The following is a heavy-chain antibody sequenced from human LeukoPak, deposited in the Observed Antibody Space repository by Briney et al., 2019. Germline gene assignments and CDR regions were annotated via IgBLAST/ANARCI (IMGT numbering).Heavy chain of an antibody. J-gene: IGHJ3*02. V-gene: IGHV3-74*01. CDR1: GFTFSSNW. CDR3: ARLRNDAFDI. D-gene: IGHD1-14*01. Sequence: GGSLRLSCAASGFTFSSNWMHWVRQAPGKGLVWVSRINSDGRGTSYADSVKGRFTISRDNAKNTLYLQMNSLRAEDTAVYYCARLRNDAFDIWGQGTVVTVSS. CDR2: INSDGRGT.